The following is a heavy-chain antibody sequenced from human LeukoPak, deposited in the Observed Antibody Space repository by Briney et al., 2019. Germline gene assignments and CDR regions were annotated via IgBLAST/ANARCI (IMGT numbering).Heavy chain of an antibody. CDR2: LNHSGST. Sequence: SETLSLTCAVYGGFFSGYYWSWIRQLPGKGLEWIGELNHSGSTNYNPSLKSRVTISVDTSKNQFSLKLSSVTAADTAVYYCARGHEAYYDFWSGYYGYWFDPWGQGTLVTVSS. D-gene: IGHD3-3*01. J-gene: IGHJ5*02. CDR3: ARGHEAYYDFWSGYYGYWFDP. CDR1: GGFFSGYY. V-gene: IGHV4-34*01.